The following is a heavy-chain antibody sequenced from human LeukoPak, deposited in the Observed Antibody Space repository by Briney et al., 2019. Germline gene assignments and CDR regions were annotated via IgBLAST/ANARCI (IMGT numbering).Heavy chain of an antibody. J-gene: IGHJ6*03. CDR1: GFIFSHYG. D-gene: IGHD2-21*02. CDR2: IQYDGSSQ. CDR3: ARDWGGDSHWSFYYYYYYMDV. V-gene: IGHV3-30*02. Sequence: PGGSLRLSCAASGFIFSHYGMYWVRQAPGKGLEWVTFIQYDGSSQYYADSVKGRFTISRDNAKNSLYLQMNSLRAEDTAVYYCARDWGGDSHWSFYYYYYYMDVWGKGTTVTISS.